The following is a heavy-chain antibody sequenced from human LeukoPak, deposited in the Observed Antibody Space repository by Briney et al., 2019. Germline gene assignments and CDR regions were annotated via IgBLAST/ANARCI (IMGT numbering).Heavy chain of an antibody. CDR2: IYSGGST. V-gene: IGHV3-66*01. CDR3: ASLLRSGFSSWGNFDY. D-gene: IGHD6-13*01. J-gene: IGHJ4*02. CDR1: GFTVSSNY. Sequence: GGSLRLSCAVSGFTVSSNYMSWVRQAPGKGLEWVSVIYSGGSTYYADSVKGSFTISRDNSKNTLYLQMNTLRGEDTAVYYCASLLRSGFSSWGNFDYWGQGTLVTVSS.